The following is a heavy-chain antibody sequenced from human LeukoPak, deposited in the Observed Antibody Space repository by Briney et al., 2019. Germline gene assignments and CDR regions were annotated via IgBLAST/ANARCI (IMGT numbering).Heavy chain of an antibody. Sequence: GGSLRLSCAASGFTVSSNYMSWVRQAPGKGLECVSVIYSGGSTYYADSVKGRFTISRDNSKNTLYLQMNSLRVEDAAVYYCARAPVTSCRGAYCYPFDYWGQGTLVTVSS. J-gene: IGHJ4*02. CDR2: IYSGGST. CDR3: ARAPVTSCRGAYCYPFDY. V-gene: IGHV3-53*01. D-gene: IGHD2-21*01. CDR1: GFTVSSNY.